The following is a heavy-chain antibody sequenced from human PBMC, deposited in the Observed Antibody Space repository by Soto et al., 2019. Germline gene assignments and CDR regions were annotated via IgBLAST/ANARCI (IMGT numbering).Heavy chain of an antibody. CDR1: GFTFSSYA. J-gene: IGHJ4*02. CDR3: ARVRRSSGYYYGY. CDR2: ISGSGGST. Sequence: GGSLRLSCAASGFTFSSYAMSWVRQAPGKGLEWVSAISGSGGSTYYAQKFQGRVTMTRDTSTSTVYMELSSLRSEDTAVYYCARVRRSSGYYYGYWGQGTPVTVSS. V-gene: IGHV3-23*01. D-gene: IGHD3-22*01.